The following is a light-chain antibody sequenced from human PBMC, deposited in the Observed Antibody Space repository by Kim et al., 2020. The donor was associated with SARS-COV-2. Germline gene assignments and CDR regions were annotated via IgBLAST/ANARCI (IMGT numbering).Light chain of an antibody. CDR1: QSISSW. CDR2: DAS. J-gene: IGKJ2*01. CDR3: QQYNSYSGT. Sequence: SASVGDRVTITCRASQSISSWLAWYQQKPGKAPKLLIYDASSLESGVPSRFSGSGSGTEFILTISSLQPDDFATYYCQQYNSYSGTFGQGTKLEI. V-gene: IGKV1-5*01.